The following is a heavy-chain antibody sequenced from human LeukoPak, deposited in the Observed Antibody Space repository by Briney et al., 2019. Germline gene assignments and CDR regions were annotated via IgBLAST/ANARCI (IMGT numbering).Heavy chain of an antibody. V-gene: IGHV3-53*01. Sequence: GGSLRLSCAASGLTVSSNYMSWVRQAPGKGLEWVSDMYRSDATYYADSVKGRFTMSRDSSKNTVYLQMNSLRSEDTAVYYCARDLPDQGAYWGQGTLVIVSS. CDR2: MYRSDAT. CDR3: ARDLPDQGAY. J-gene: IGHJ4*02. D-gene: IGHD1-14*01. CDR1: GLTVSSNY.